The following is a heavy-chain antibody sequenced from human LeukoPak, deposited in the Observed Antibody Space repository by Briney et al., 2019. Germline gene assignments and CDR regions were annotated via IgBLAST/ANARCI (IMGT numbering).Heavy chain of an antibody. J-gene: IGHJ4*02. CDR2: IYPGDSDT. CDR3: ARMTYYDFWSGYYPYYFDY. V-gene: IGHV5-51*01. Sequence: GESLKISCKGSGYSVTTYWIGWVRQTPGSGLEWMGIIYPGDSDTRYSPSFQGQVTISVDKSISTAYLQWSSLKASDTAMYYCARMTYYDFWSGYYPYYFDYWGQGTLVTVSS. CDR1: GYSVTTYW. D-gene: IGHD3-3*01.